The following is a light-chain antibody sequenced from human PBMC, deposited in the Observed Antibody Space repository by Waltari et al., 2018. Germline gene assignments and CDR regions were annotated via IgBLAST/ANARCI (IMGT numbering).Light chain of an antibody. J-gene: IGKJ2*01. V-gene: IGKV1-27*01. CDR1: QGIRNY. CDR2: AAS. CDR3: QKYNSAPYT. Sequence: DIQMTQSPSSLSASVGDRVTITCRASQGIRNYLAWFQHKPGQAPKLLIYAASTLQSGVPSRFSVSGSGTDFTLTISCLQPEDVATYYCQKYNSAPYTFGQGTKLDI.